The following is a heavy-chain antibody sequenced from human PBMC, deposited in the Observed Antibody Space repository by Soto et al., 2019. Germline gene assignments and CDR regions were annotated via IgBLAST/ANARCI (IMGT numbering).Heavy chain of an antibody. CDR3: AQRVIAATNDFDS. Sequence: SGPTRVNPTHTLTLTGTFSGFSLSTSGLGVGWIRQPPGKALEWLALIYGNDDKYYSPSLKSRLSITKDTSKNQVVLTLTNVDPVDTATYYCAQRVIAATNDFDSWGQGALVTVSS. CDR1: GFSLSTSGLG. J-gene: IGHJ4*02. V-gene: IGHV2-5*01. D-gene: IGHD2-15*01. CDR2: IYGNDDK.